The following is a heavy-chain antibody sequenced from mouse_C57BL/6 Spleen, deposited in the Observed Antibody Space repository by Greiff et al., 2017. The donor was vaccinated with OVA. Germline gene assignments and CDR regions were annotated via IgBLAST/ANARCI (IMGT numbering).Heavy chain of an antibody. V-gene: IGHV1-72*01. CDR3: ASRFFDY. CDR2: IDPNSGGT. J-gene: IGHJ2*01. CDR1: GYSFTSYW. Sequence: QVQLQQPGAELVKPGVSVKLSCKASGYSFTSYWMHWVKQRPGRGLEWIGGIDPNSGGTKYTEKFKSKATLTVDKPSSTAYMQLSSLTSEDSAVDYCASRFFDYWGQGTTLTVSS.